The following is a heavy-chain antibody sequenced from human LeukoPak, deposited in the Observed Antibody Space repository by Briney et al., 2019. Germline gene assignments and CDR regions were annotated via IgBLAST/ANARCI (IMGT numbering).Heavy chain of an antibody. CDR3: TRDLPYSSSWESIDY. CDR1: GYTFTSYG. D-gene: IGHD6-13*01. Sequence: ASVKVSCKASGYTFTSYGISWVRQAPGQGLEWMGWISGYNGNTNYAQKFLGRVSMTADTSTSTAYMELRSLRSDDTAVYYCTRDLPYSSSWESIDYWGQGTLVTVSS. CDR2: ISGYNGNT. V-gene: IGHV1-18*01. J-gene: IGHJ4*02.